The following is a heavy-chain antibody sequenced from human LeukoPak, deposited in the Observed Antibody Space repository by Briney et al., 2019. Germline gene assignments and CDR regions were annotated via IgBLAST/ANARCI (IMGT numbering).Heavy chain of an antibody. D-gene: IGHD2-15*01. J-gene: IGHJ4*02. Sequence: PGRSLRLSCAASGFTFSGYAMHWVRQAPGKGLEWVAVISYDGSNEYYADSVKGRFTISRDNSKNTLYLQMNSLRAEDTAVYYCAREPYCSGGSCKHFDYWGQGTLVTVSS. CDR2: ISYDGSNE. V-gene: IGHV3-30*14. CDR1: GFTFSGYA. CDR3: AREPYCSGGSCKHFDY.